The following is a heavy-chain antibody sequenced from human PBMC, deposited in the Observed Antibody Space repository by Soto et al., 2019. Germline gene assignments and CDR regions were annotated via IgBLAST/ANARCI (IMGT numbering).Heavy chain of an antibody. CDR1: EYTFTSYT. V-gene: IGHV1-3*01. D-gene: IGHD4-4*01. CDR3: ARELQGLYYFDY. CDR2: INGGNGNT. Sequence: ASVKVSCKASEYTFTSYTMHWVRQAPGQRLEWMGWINGGNGNTKYSQKFEGRVTITRDTSASTAYMELSSLRSDDTAVYYCARELQGLYYFDYWGQGTLVTVSS. J-gene: IGHJ4*02.